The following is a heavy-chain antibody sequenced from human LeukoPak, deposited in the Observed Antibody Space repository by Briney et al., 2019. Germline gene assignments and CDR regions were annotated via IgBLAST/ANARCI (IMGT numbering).Heavy chain of an antibody. D-gene: IGHD3-10*01. CDR1: GGSISSSSYY. V-gene: IGHV4-39*07. CDR2: IYYSGST. J-gene: IGHJ6*03. Sequence: PSETLSLTCTVSGGSISSSSYYWGWIRQPPGKGLEWIGSIYYSGSTYYNPSLKSRVTISVDTSKNQFSLKLSSVTAADTAVYYCARRDPRSTMVRGVLYYYYYMDVWGKGTTVTISS. CDR3: ARRDPRSTMVRGVLYYYYYMDV.